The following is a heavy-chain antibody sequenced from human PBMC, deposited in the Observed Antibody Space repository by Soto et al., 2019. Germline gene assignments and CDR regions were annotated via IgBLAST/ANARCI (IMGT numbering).Heavy chain of an antibody. D-gene: IGHD6-13*01. CDR2: ISSSGSTI. J-gene: IGHJ4*02. V-gene: IGHV3-11*01. CDR3: ARVFFSWEVDY. Sequence: GGSLRLSCAASGFTFSDSYTSWIRQAPGKGLEWVSYISSSGSTIYYADSVKGRFTISRDNAKNSLYLQMNSLRAEDTAVYYCARVFFSWEVDYWGQGTLVTVSS. CDR1: GFTFSDSY.